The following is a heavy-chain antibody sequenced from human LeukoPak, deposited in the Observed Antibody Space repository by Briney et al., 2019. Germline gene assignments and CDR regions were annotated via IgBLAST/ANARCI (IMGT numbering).Heavy chain of an antibody. V-gene: IGHV3-48*01. J-gene: IGHJ4*02. CDR3: ARLLGGVGLGY. D-gene: IGHD3-16*01. CDR2: ISSSSSTI. Sequence: PGGSLRLSCAASGFTFSSYSMNWVRQAPGKGLEWVSYISSSSSTIYYADSVKGRFTISRDNAKNSLYLQMNSLRAEDTAVYYCARLLGGVGLGYWGQGTLVTVSS. CDR1: GFTFSSYS.